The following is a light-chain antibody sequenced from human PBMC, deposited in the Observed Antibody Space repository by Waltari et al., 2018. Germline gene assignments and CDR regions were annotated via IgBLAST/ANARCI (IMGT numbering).Light chain of an antibody. CDR3: QEYDSLPIT. CDR2: KAS. V-gene: IGKV1-5*03. Sequence: DIQMTQSPSTLPASVGDGVTITCRASQYVKNNLAWFQQKPGKAPKVLIHKASRLESGVPSRFSGSGFGTEFILSISSLQPDDFATYYCQEYDSLPITFGGGTKVEIK. J-gene: IGKJ4*01. CDR1: QYVKNN.